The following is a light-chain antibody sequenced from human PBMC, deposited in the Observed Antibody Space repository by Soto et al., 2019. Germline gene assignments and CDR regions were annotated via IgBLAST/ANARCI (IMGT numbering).Light chain of an antibody. CDR2: GAS. V-gene: IGKV3-20*01. Sequence: EIVLTQSPGTLSLSPGERATLSCRASQIVSNNYLAWYQQKPGQAPRLLIYGASNRATGIPDRFSGSGSGTDFTLTISRLEPEDFAVYHCHQYGSSPFTFGQGTKLEIE. J-gene: IGKJ2*01. CDR3: HQYGSSPFT. CDR1: QIVSNNY.